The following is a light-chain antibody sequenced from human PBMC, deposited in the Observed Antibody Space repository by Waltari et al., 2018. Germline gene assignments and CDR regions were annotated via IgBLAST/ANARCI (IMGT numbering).Light chain of an antibody. CDR3: QTEGHGTWV. V-gene: IGLV4-69*01. CDR1: SGHSSNV. Sequence: QLVLTQSPSASASLGASVKLTCTLSSGHSSNVIACHQQQPEKCPRYLMKVNSDGSHSKGDKLPDRFSGSSSGAGRYLTISSLQSEDETDNYCQTEGHGTWVFGGRTKLTVL. J-gene: IGLJ3*02. CDR2: VNSDGSH.